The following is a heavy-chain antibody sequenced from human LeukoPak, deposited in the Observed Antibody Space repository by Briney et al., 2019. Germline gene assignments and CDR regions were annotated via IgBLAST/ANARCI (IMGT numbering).Heavy chain of an antibody. V-gene: IGHV1-2*02. D-gene: IGHD5-12*01. J-gene: IGHJ3*01. CDR1: GHTFRGYF. Sequence: GASVKVSCKASGHTFRGYFLHWVRQVPGQGLEWMGWIEPKSGGTKYAQKFQGRVTMTRDTSISTLYMELSRLRSDDTAVYYCYYIDIVTSIRDAFDVWGQGTRVTVSS. CDR2: IEPKSGGT. CDR3: YYIDIVTSIRDAFDV.